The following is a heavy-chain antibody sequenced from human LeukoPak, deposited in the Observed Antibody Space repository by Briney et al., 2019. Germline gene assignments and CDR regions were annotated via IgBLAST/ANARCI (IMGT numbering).Heavy chain of an antibody. D-gene: IGHD3-10*01. V-gene: IGHV4-39*07. Sequence: SETLSLTCTVSGGSISSSSYYWGWIRQPPGKGLEWIGSIYYSGSTYYNPSLKSRVTISVDTSKNQFSLKLSSVTAADTAVYYCARSMVRGVIFFGYWGQGTLVTVSS. CDR2: IYYSGST. CDR3: ARSMVRGVIFFGY. J-gene: IGHJ4*02. CDR1: GGSISSSSYY.